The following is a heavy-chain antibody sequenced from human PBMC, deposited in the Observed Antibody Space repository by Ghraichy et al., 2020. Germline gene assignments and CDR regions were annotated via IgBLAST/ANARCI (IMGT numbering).Heavy chain of an antibody. CDR3: ARDSAWLVPYYYYYYMDV. V-gene: IGHV3-30-3*01. CDR2: ISYDGSNK. J-gene: IGHJ6*03. Sequence: GGSLRLSCAASGFTFSSYAMHWVRQAPGKGLEWVAVISYDGSNKYYADSVKGRFTISRDNSKNTLYLQMNSLRAEDTAVYYCARDSAWLVPYYYYYYMDVWGKGTTVTVSS. D-gene: IGHD6-19*01. CDR1: GFTFSSYA.